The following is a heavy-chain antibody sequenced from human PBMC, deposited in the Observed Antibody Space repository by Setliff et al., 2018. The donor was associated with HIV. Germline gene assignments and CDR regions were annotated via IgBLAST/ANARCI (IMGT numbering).Heavy chain of an antibody. CDR1: GGSISSSSYY. J-gene: IGHJ4*02. Sequence: PSETLSLTCTVSGGSISSSSYYWSWIRQPPGKGLEWIGEIIHSGSTNYNPSLKSRVTISVDTSKNQFSLKLSSVTAADTAVYYCARRSGWSLDYWGQGTLVTVSS. V-gene: IGHV4-39*07. CDR2: IIHSGST. CDR3: ARRSGWSLDY. D-gene: IGHD6-19*01.